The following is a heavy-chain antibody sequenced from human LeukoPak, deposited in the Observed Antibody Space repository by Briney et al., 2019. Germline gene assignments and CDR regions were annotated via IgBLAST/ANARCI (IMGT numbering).Heavy chain of an antibody. CDR3: AKGFWSGYYYFDY. CDR1: GFTFSSYA. CDR2: ISYDGSNK. V-gene: IGHV3-30-3*01. Sequence: TGGSLRLSCAASGFTFSSYAMHWVRQAPGKGLEWVAVISYDGSNKYYADSVKGRFTISRDNSKNTLYLQMSSLRAEDTAVYYCAKGFWSGYYYFDYWGQGTLVTVSS. J-gene: IGHJ4*02. D-gene: IGHD3-3*01.